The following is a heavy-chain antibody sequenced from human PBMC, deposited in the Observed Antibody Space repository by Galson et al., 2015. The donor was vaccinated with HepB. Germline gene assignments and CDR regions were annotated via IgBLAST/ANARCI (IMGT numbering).Heavy chain of an antibody. CDR2: IYYSGST. CDR3: ARAILGWLQVDY. J-gene: IGHJ4*02. V-gene: IGHV4-61*01. Sequence: LSLTCTVSGGSVSSGSYYWSWIRQPPGKGLEWIGYIYYSGSTNYNPSLKSRVTISVDTSKNQFSLKLSSVTAADTAVYYCARAILGWLQVDYWGQGTLVTVSS. D-gene: IGHD5-24*01. CDR1: GGSVSSGSYY.